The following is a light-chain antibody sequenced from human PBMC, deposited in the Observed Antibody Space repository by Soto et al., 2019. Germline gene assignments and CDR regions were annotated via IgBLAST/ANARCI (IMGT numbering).Light chain of an antibody. V-gene: IGKV3-11*01. J-gene: IGKJ3*01. Sequence: EIVLTQSPATTSLSPGERATLSRRASQSVSSYLAWNQQKPGQAPRLLIYDASNRATGIPARFSGSGSGTDFSLTISSLELEPFAVCYCQQSSNLPGTFGPGPKVDIK. CDR2: DAS. CDR1: QSVSSY. CDR3: QQSSNLPGT.